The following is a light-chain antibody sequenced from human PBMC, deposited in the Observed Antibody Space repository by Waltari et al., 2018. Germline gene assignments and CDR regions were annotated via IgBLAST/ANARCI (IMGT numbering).Light chain of an antibody. CDR1: SSNIGAGHD. CDR3: QSFDSNVRGGVV. CDR2: GNN. J-gene: IGLJ3*02. Sequence: QSILTQPTSVSGAPGQRATISCTGSSSNIGAGHDRHGYQAFPGTAPKLLIYGNNNRPSGVPDRFSGSKSGSSASLAINGLQAEDEADYYCQSFDSNVRGGVVFGGGTKVTVL. V-gene: IGLV1-40*01.